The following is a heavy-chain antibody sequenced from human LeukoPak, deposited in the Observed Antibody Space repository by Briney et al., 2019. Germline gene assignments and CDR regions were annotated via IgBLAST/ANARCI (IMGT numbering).Heavy chain of an antibody. V-gene: IGHV3-30*18. D-gene: IGHD2-15*01. Sequence: PGRSLRLSCAASGFTFSSYGMHWVRQAPGKGLEWVAVISYDGSNKYYADSVKGRFTISRDNSKNTLYLQMNSLRAEDTAVYYCAKAAYCGGGSCSFGGFDYWGQGTLVTVSS. CDR3: AKAAYCGGGSCSFGGFDY. J-gene: IGHJ4*02. CDR1: GFTFSSYG. CDR2: ISYDGSNK.